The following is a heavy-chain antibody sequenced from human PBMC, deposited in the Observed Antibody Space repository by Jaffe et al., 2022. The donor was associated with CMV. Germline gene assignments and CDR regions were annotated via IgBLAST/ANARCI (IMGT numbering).Heavy chain of an antibody. CDR3: ARIQAMVRGVITTYGMDV. CDR1: GFSLSTSGMC. CDR2: IDWDDDK. Sequence: QVTLRESGPALVKPTQTLTLTCTFSGFSLSTSGMCVSWIRQPPGKALEWLALIDWDDDKYYSTSLKTRLTISKDTSKNQVVLTMTNMDPVDTATYYCARIQAMVRGVITTYGMDVWGQGTTVTVSS. J-gene: IGHJ6*02. D-gene: IGHD3-10*01. V-gene: IGHV2-70*01.